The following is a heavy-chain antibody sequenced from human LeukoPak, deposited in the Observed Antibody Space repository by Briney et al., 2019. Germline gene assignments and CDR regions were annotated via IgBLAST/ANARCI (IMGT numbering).Heavy chain of an antibody. CDR1: GFTSSSYS. J-gene: IGHJ3*02. CDR3: ASDSPAKDAFDI. Sequence: GGSLRLSCAASGFTSSSYSMNWVRQAPGKGLEWVSSISSSSSYIYYADSVKGRFTISRDNAKNSLYLQMNSLRAEDTAVYYCASDSPAKDAFDIWGQGTMVTVSS. V-gene: IGHV3-21*01. CDR2: ISSSSSYI.